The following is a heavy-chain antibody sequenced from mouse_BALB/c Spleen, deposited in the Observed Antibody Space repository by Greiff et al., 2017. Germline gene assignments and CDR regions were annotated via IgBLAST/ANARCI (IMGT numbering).Heavy chain of an antibody. CDR3: ARPYGYDAPFAY. V-gene: IGHV1-82*01. CDR1: GYAFSSSW. Sequence: VQLQQSGPELVKPGASVKISCKASGYAFSSSWMNWVKQRPGQGLEWIGRIYPGDGDTNYNGKFKGKATLTADKSSSTAYMQLSSLTSVDSAVYFCARPYGYDAPFAYWGQGTLVTVSA. CDR2: IYPGDGDT. D-gene: IGHD2-2*01. J-gene: IGHJ3*01.